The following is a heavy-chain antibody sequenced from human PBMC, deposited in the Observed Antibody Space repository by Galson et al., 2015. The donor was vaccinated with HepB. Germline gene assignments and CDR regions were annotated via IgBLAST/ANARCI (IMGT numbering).Heavy chain of an antibody. CDR1: GYTFTHYT. CDR3: ARDWNYYDILTGYYIY. Sequence: SVKVSCKASGYTFTHYTMHWVRQAPGQRLEWMGWINAGNGNTKYSQKFQGRVTITRDTSASTAYMELSSLRSEDTAVYYCARDWNYYDILTGYYIYWGQGTLVTVSS. CDR2: INAGNGNT. D-gene: IGHD3-9*01. J-gene: IGHJ4*02. V-gene: IGHV1-3*01.